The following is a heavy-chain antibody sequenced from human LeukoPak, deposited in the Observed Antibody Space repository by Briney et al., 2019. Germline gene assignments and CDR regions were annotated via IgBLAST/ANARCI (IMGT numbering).Heavy chain of an antibody. CDR3: AKDLKDGEHEYSFDY. CDR1: GFTFSSYG. D-gene: IGHD4-17*01. V-gene: IGHV3-30*18. CDR2: ISYDGSNE. J-gene: IGHJ4*02. Sequence: GGSLGLSCAASGFTFSSYGMHWVRQAPGKGLEWVATISYDGSNEYYAESVKGRFTISRDNSKNTLYLQMNSLRVEDTAVHYCAKDLKDGEHEYSFDYWGQGTLVTVSS.